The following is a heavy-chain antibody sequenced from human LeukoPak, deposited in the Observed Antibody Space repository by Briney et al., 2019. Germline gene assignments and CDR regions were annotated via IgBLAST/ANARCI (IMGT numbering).Heavy chain of an antibody. CDR3: AREVWGFDP. V-gene: IGHV1-3*01. CDR2: INAGNGNT. Sequence: ASVKVSCKASGYTFTDYVMHWVRQAPGQRLEWMGWINAGNGNTKYPQKFQGRVTITRDTSASTVYMELSSLRSEDTAVYYCAREVWGFDPWGQGTLVTVSS. CDR1: GYTFTDYV. D-gene: IGHD7-27*01. J-gene: IGHJ5*02.